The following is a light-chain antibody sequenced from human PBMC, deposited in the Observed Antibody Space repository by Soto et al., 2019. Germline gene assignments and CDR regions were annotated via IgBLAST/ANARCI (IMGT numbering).Light chain of an antibody. CDR1: QSVSSY. J-gene: IGKJ5*01. V-gene: IGKV3-11*01. CDR2: DAS. CDR3: QQRSNWPPIT. Sequence: EIVLTQSPATLSLSPGERATLSCRASQSVSSYLAWYQQKPGQAPRLLIYDASNRATGIPARFSGSGSGTDFTLTINSLEPEDDAVYYCQQRSNWPPITFGQGTRLEIK.